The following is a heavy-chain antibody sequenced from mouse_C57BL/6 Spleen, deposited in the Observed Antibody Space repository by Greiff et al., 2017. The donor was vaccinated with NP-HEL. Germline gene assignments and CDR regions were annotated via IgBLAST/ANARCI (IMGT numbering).Heavy chain of an antibody. J-gene: IGHJ2*01. CDR1: GYTFTSYW. D-gene: IGHD1-3*01. CDR3: ARLNGGY. CDR2: IDPSDSYT. Sequence: QVQLKQSGAELVMPGASVKLSCKASGYTFTSYWMHWVKQRPGQGLEWIGEIDPSDSYTNYNQKFKGKSTLTVDKSSSTAYMQLSSLTSEDSAVYYCARLNGGYWGQGTTLTVSS. V-gene: IGHV1-69*01.